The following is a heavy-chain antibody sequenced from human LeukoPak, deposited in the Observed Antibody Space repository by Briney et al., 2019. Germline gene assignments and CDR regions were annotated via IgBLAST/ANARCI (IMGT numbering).Heavy chain of an antibody. V-gene: IGHV3-23*01. CDR3: VKDGDIVVVITFDY. Sequence: GGSLRLSCAASGFTFSNYAMSWVRQAPGKGLEWFSAISGSGGNTYYADSVEGRFTISRDNSKNTLYLQMDRLRVEDTAVYYCVKDGDIVVVITFDYWGQGTLVTVSS. CDR1: GFTFSNYA. J-gene: IGHJ4*02. D-gene: IGHD3-22*01. CDR2: ISGSGGNT.